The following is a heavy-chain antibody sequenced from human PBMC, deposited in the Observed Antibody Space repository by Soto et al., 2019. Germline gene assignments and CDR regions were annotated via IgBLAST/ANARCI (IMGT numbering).Heavy chain of an antibody. D-gene: IGHD3-10*01. J-gene: IGHJ1*01. Sequence: GGSLRLSCAASGFTVSSNYMTWVRQAPGKGLEWVSLIYSDGSTYYADSVKGRFTISRDNSRNMLYLQMSDVRVDDTAVYYCARAIWPDVYSYSDGWGQGALVTVSS. CDR2: IYSDGST. CDR1: GFTVSSNY. CDR3: ARAIWPDVYSYSDG. V-gene: IGHV3-53*01.